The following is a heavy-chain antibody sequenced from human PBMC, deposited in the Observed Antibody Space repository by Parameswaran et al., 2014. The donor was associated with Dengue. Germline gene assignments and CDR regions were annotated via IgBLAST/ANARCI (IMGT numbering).Heavy chain of an antibody. CDR3: AHALSGGSCYPLGCGMDV. V-gene: IGHV3-48*02. J-gene: IGHJ6*02. D-gene: IGHD2-15*01. Sequence: WIRQPPGKGLEWVSYISSSSSTIYYADSVKGRFTISRDNAKNSLYLQMNSLRDEDTAVYYCAHALSGGSCYPLGCGMDVWGQGTTVTVSS. CDR2: ISSSSSTI.